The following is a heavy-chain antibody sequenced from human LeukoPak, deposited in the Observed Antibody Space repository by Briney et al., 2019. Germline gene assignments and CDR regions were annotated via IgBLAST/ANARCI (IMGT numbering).Heavy chain of an antibody. CDR1: GGTFSSYA. D-gene: IGHD3-10*02. CDR2: IIPIFGTA. Sequence: SVKVSCKASGGTFSSYAISWVRQAPGQGLEWMGGIIPIFGTANYAQKFQGRVTITTDESTSTAYMELSSLRSEDTAVYYCARIVRGVDPWYYFDYWGQGTLVTVSS. V-gene: IGHV1-69*05. CDR3: ARIVRGVDPWYYFDY. J-gene: IGHJ4*02.